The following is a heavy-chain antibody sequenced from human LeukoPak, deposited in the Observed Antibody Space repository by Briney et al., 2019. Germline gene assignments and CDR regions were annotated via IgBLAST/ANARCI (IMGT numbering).Heavy chain of an antibody. D-gene: IGHD1-26*01. Sequence: GGSLRLSCVASGFTFTDAWMSWVRQAPGKGLEWVGRIKSKTEGGTADNAAPVKGRFTIPRDDSKNTLYLQMNSLKTEDTAVYYCTYYILHWGQGTLVTVSS. J-gene: IGHJ1*01. CDR3: TYYILH. CDR1: GFTFTDAW. CDR2: IKSKTEGGTA. V-gene: IGHV3-15*01.